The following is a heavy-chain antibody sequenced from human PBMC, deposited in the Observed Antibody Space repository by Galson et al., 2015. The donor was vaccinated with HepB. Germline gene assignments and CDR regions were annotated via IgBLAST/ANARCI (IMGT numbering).Heavy chain of an antibody. J-gene: IGHJ5*01. CDR3: VRVRAYRGINHIDS. CDR2: ITCDGYDY. V-gene: IGHV3-21*06. D-gene: IGHD5-12*01. Sequence: SLRLSCAASGFTFSSYHMSWVRQAPGKRPEWVSTITCDGYDYYYADFVKGRFTISRDNAKNSVFLQMSSLRADDTAVYYCVRVRAYRGINHIDSWGQGTLVTVSS. CDR1: GFTFSSYH.